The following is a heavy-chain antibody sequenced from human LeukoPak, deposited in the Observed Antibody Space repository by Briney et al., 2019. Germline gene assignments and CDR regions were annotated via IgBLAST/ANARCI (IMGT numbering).Heavy chain of an antibody. CDR2: IYPNSGGT. CDR3: ARVSYCGGDCYNRYFDY. V-gene: IGHV1-2*02. CDR1: GYTFTGYY. Sequence: ASVKVSCKASGYTFTGYYMHWVRQAPGQGLEWMGWIYPNSGGTNYAQKFQGRVTMTRDTSISTAYMELSRLRSDDTAVYYCARVSYCGGDCYNRYFDYWGQGTLVTVSS. D-gene: IGHD2-21*02. J-gene: IGHJ4*02.